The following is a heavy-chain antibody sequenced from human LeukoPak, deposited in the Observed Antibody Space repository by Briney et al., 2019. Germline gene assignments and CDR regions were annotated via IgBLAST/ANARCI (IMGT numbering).Heavy chain of an antibody. D-gene: IGHD3-22*01. CDR1: GFSFSSYN. V-gene: IGHV3-48*01. J-gene: IGHJ3*02. Sequence: GGSLRLSCAASGFSFSSYNMNWVRQAPGKGLEWVSYISAYSTIYYADSVKGRFTISRDNSKNTLYLQMNSLRAEDTAVYYCARPGSSGYYSGAFDIWGQGTMVTVSS. CDR2: ISAYSTI. CDR3: ARPGSSGYYSGAFDI.